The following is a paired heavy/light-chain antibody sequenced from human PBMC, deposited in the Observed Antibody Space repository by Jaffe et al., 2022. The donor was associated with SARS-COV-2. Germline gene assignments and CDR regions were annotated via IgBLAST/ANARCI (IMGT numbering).Light chain of an antibody. V-gene: IGKV2-28*01. CDR1: QSLLHSNGYNY. Sequence: DIVMTQSPLSLPVTPGEPASISCRSSQSLLHSNGYNYLDWYLQKPGQSPQLLIYLGSNRASGVPDRFSGSGSGTDFTLKISRVEAEDVGVYYCMQALQTPLWTFGQGTKVEIK. J-gene: IGKJ1*01. CDR3: MQALQTPLWT. CDR2: LGS.
Heavy chain of an antibody. V-gene: IGHV4-4*07. J-gene: IGHJ6*02. CDR1: GGSISSYY. CDR2: IYTSGST. Sequence: QVQLQESGPGLVKPSETLSLTCTVSGGSISSYYWSWIRQPAGKGLEWIGRIYTSGSTNYNPSLKSRVTMSVDTSKNQFSLKLSSVTAADTAVYYCARGELAGYYDSSGDLYYYYGMDVWGQGTTVTVSS. D-gene: IGHD3-22*01. CDR3: ARGELAGYYDSSGDLYYYYGMDV.